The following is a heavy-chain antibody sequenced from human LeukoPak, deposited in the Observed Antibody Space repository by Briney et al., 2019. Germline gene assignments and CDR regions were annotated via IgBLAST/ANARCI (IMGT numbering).Heavy chain of an antibody. Sequence: PSETLSLTCTVSGGSISSSSYYWGWIRQPPGKGLEWIGSIYYSGSTYYNPSLKSRVTISVDTSKNQFSLKLSSVTAADTAVYYCARKFTVTTGRWFDPWGQGTLVTVSS. D-gene: IGHD4-17*01. CDR3: ARKFTVTTGRWFDP. V-gene: IGHV4-39*07. CDR2: IYYSGST. J-gene: IGHJ5*02. CDR1: GGSISSSSYY.